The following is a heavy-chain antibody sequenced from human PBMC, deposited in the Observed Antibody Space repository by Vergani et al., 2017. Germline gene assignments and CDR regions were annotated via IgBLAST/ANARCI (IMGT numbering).Heavy chain of an antibody. CDR3: ARGTSSSWYTVDYYYYYGMDV. CDR2: IYYSGST. CDR1: GGSISSYY. Sequence: QVQLQESGPGLVKPSQTLSLTCTVSGGSISSYYWSWIRQPPGKGLEWIGYIYYSGSTNYNPSLKSRVTISVDTSKNQFSLKLSSVTAADTAVYYCARGTSSSWYTVDYYYYYGMDVWGQGTTVTV. V-gene: IGHV4-59*01. D-gene: IGHD6-13*01. J-gene: IGHJ6*02.